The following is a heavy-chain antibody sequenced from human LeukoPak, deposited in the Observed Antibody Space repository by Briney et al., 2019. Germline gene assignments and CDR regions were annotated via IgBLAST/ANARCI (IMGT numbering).Heavy chain of an antibody. CDR3: ARRRSPVKWSLYGMDV. Sequence: SETLSLTCAVYGGSFSGYYWSWIRQPPGKGLEWIREINHSGSTNYNPSLKSRVTISVDTSKNQFSLKLSSVTAADTAVYYCARRRSPVKWSLYGMDVWGQGTTVTVSS. CDR1: GGSFSGYY. CDR2: INHSGST. V-gene: IGHV4-34*01. J-gene: IGHJ6*02. D-gene: IGHD2-21*02.